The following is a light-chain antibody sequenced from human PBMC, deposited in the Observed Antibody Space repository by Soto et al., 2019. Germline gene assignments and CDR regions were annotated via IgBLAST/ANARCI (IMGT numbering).Light chain of an antibody. J-gene: IGKJ5*01. Sequence: DIQMTQSPSSLSASVGDRVTITCRASQSISSYLNWYQQKPGKDPKLLIYAASSLQSGVPSRFSDSGYRTDFTLTISSLQPEDFATYYCQQSYSTPIAFGEGTRLEIK. CDR2: AAS. CDR1: QSISSY. V-gene: IGKV1-39*01. CDR3: QQSYSTPIA.